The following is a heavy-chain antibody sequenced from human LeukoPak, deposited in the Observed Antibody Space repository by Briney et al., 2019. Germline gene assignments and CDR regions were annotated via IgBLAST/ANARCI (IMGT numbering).Heavy chain of an antibody. D-gene: IGHD6-25*01. CDR1: GGSISSGGYY. CDR2: IYYSGST. Sequence: SETLSLTCTVSGGSISSGGYYWSWIRQHPGKGLEWIGYIYYSGSTYYNPSLKSRVTISVDTSKNQFSLKLSSVTAADTAVYYCARGSIAAAEGSHWFDPWGQGTLVTVSS. V-gene: IGHV4-31*03. CDR3: ARGSIAAAEGSHWFDP. J-gene: IGHJ5*02.